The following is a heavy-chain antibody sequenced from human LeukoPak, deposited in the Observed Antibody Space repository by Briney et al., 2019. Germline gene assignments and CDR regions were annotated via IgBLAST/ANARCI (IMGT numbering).Heavy chain of an antibody. D-gene: IGHD3/OR15-3a*01. CDR3: TKGSVLMIFGMAWHAFDI. J-gene: IGHJ3*02. CDR2: ISGSGDST. CDR1: GFTFRSFA. Sequence: PGGSLRLSCAASGFTFRSFAVTWVRQAPGKGLEWVSVISGSGDSTYYADSVKGRFTISRDNSKNTLYLQMNSLRAEDTAIYYCTKGSVLMIFGMAWHAFDIWGQGTMVTVSP. V-gene: IGHV3-23*01.